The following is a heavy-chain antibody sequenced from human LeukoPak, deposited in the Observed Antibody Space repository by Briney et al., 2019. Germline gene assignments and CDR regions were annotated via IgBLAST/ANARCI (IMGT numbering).Heavy chain of an antibody. V-gene: IGHV3-48*04. Sequence: GGSLRLSCAASGFTFSSYSMNWVRQAPGKGLEWVSYISSSSSTIYYADSVKGRFTISRDNAKNSLYLQMNSLRAEDTALYYCTKGTNAARHYFDYWGQGTLVTVSS. CDR1: GFTFSSYS. J-gene: IGHJ4*02. CDR3: TKGTNAARHYFDY. CDR2: ISSSSSTI. D-gene: IGHD2-15*01.